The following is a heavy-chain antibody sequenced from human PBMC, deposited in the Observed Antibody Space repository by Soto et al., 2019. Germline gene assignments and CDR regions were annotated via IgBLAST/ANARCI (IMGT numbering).Heavy chain of an antibody. Sequence: LXLSCAASRFSLTGCSMSWVRQTPTKGLEWVSALSRSGGATYYADSVKGRFTISRDSSKDTLYLQMSNLRAEDTAIYYCTKGEMATIRNSFDPWGQGTLVTVSS. D-gene: IGHD1-7*01. J-gene: IGHJ5*02. V-gene: IGHV3-23*01. CDR1: RFSLTGCS. CDR2: LSRSGGAT. CDR3: TKGEMATIRNSFDP.